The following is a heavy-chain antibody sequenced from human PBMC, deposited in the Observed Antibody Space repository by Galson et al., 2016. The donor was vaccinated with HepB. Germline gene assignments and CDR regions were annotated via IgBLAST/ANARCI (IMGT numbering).Heavy chain of an antibody. CDR3: VRDKEGGYGCDY. D-gene: IGHD5-12*01. CDR1: GFIFSDYG. V-gene: IGHV3-33*01. J-gene: IGHJ4*01. Sequence: SLRLSCAASGFIFSDYGMHWVRQAPGKGLEWVAVIWNDGSNKYYADSVKGRFTISRDNSESTLDLKVNILKVEDTAVYYCVRDKEGGYGCDYWGQGSLVTVAS. CDR2: IWNDGSNK.